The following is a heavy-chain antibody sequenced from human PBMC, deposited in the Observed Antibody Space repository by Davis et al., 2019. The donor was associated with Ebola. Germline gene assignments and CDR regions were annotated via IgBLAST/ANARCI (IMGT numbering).Heavy chain of an antibody. J-gene: IGHJ3*02. Sequence: ASVKVSCKASGYTFTSYGISWVRQAPGQGLEWMGWISAYNGNTNYAQKLQGRVTMTTDTSTSTAYMELRSLRSDDTAVYYCARTITMIVVVSASDIWGQGTMVTVSS. CDR1: GYTFTSYG. CDR2: ISAYNGNT. D-gene: IGHD3-22*01. V-gene: IGHV1-18*01. CDR3: ARTITMIVVVSASDI.